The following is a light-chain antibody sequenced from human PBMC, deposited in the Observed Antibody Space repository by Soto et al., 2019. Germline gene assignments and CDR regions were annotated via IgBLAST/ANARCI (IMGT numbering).Light chain of an antibody. J-gene: IGLJ2*01. CDR3: SSFTSSKTLVL. Sequence: QSALTQPASASGSPGQSITISCTGTSSDVGGYKYVSWYHQHTGKAPKLKIYEVRNRPSGVSNRFSGSKSGNPASLTISGLQADDGADYYCSSFTSSKTLVLFGGGTKLTVL. V-gene: IGLV2-14*01. CDR2: EVR. CDR1: SSDVGGYKY.